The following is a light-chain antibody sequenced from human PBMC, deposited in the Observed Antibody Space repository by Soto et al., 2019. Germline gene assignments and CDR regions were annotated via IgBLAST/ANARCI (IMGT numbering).Light chain of an antibody. V-gene: IGKV3-15*01. Sequence: DTVMTQSPATVSVSPGERAPLSCRASQSVSSNLAWYQQKPGQAPRLLIYGGPTRATAIPARFSGGGSGTEFTLTISSLQSEDFAVYYCQQYDTWPTFGQGTRLEIK. CDR2: GGP. J-gene: IGKJ5*01. CDR3: QQYDTWPT. CDR1: QSVSSN.